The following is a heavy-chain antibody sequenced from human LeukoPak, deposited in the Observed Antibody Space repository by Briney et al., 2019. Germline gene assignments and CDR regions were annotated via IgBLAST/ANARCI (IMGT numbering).Heavy chain of an antibody. CDR3: AREYYDILTGYYTYYFDY. Sequence: GGSLRLSCAASGLVFSNYAMSWVRLSRGKGLEWITAITRSGDTTHYADSVKGRFTISRDNAKNSLYLQMNSLRAEDTAVYYCAREYYDILTGYYTYYFDYWGQGTLVTVSS. V-gene: IGHV3-23*01. CDR1: GLVFSNYA. J-gene: IGHJ4*02. CDR2: ITRSGDTT. D-gene: IGHD3-9*01.